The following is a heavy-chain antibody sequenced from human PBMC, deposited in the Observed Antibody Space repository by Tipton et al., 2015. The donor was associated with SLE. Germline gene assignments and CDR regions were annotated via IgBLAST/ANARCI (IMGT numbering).Heavy chain of an antibody. D-gene: IGHD1-26*01. V-gene: IGHV3-48*03. J-gene: IGHJ3*02. CDR2: IRSSGSTI. CDR1: GFTFSSYE. CDR3: ARDNGVGAPVDAFDI. Sequence: AVSGFTFSSYEMNWVRQAPGKGLEWVSYIRSSGSTIYYSDSVKGRFTISRDNAKNSLYLQMNSLRAEDTAVYYCARDNGVGAPVDAFDIWGQGTMVTVSS.